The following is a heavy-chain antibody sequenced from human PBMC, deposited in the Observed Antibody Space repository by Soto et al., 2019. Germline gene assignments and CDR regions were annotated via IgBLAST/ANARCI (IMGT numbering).Heavy chain of an antibody. Sequence: PGGSLRLSCAASGFTFSSYDMHWVRQATGKGLEWVSAIGTAGDTYYPGSVKGRFTISRENAKNSLYLQMNSLRAGDTAVYYCARSRSRYYYYYMDVWGKGTTVTVSS. CDR1: GFTFSSYD. J-gene: IGHJ6*03. CDR2: IGTAGDT. CDR3: ARSRSRYYYYYMDV. V-gene: IGHV3-13*01.